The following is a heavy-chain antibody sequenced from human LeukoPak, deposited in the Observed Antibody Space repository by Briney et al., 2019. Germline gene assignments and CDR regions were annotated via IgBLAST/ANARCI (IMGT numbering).Heavy chain of an antibody. V-gene: IGHV3-7*01. CDR2: IKQDGGEI. D-gene: IGHD6-13*01. CDR1: GFTFTTYW. CDR3: ATYLRNTAAGYYYFEY. J-gene: IGHJ4*02. Sequence: PGESLRLSCAASGFTFTTYWMSWIRQAPGKGLEWVANIKQDGGEIYYVDSVKGRFTISRDDAKNSVSLQMNSLRAEDTAIYYCATYLRNTAAGYYYFEYWGQGTLVTVSS.